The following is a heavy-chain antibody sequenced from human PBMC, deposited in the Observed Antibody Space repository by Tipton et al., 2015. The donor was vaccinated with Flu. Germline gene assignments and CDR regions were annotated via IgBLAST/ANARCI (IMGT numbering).Heavy chain of an antibody. Sequence: TLSLTCTVSGGSISSGSYYWSWTRQPAGKGLEWIGRIYTSGSTNYNPSLKSRVTISVDTSKNQFSLKLSSVTAADTAVYYCAREGFDSSGYRAGDAFDIWGQGTMLTVSS. V-gene: IGHV4-61*02. J-gene: IGHJ3*02. CDR1: GGSISSGSYY. CDR3: AREGFDSSGYRAGDAFDI. D-gene: IGHD3-22*01. CDR2: IYTSGST.